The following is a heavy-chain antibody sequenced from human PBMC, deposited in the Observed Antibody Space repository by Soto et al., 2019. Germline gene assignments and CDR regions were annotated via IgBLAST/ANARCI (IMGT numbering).Heavy chain of an antibody. J-gene: IGHJ3*02. V-gene: IGHV1-2*02. CDR2: INPATGAA. CDR3: ARGGGVGVAGSAAFDM. D-gene: IGHD3-3*01. CDR1: GYPVTAYY. Sequence: QLHLVQSGAVVKKPGASVTVSCSASGYPVTAYYMHWVRQAPGRGLEWMGGINPATGAAKYTQTFQGGVTMTRDTSPSTVFMVLTGLTSEDTAVFYCARGGGVGVAGSAAFDMWGQGTLVTVSS.